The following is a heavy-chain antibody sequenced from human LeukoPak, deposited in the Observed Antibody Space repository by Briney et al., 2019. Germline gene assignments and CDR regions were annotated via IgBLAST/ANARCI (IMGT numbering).Heavy chain of an antibody. CDR3: ARGSSRWELLRGLDY. CDR1: GFTFSSYS. D-gene: IGHD1-26*01. J-gene: IGHJ4*02. CDR2: INRSGST. Sequence: PGGSLRLSCAASGFTFSSYSMNWVRQPPGKGLEWIGEINRSGSTNYNPSLKSRVAISVDTSKNQFSLKLSSVTAADTAVYYCARGSSRWELLRGLDYWGQRTLVTVSS. V-gene: IGHV4-34*01.